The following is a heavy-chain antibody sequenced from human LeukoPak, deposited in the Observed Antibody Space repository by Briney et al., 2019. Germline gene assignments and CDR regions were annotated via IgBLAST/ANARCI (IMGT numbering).Heavy chain of an antibody. D-gene: IGHD6-13*01. CDR1: GGSISSSNW. CDR2: IYHSGST. V-gene: IGHV4-4*02. J-gene: IGHJ4*02. Sequence: SETLFLTCAVSGGSISSSNWWSWVRQPPGKGLEWIGEIYHSGSTNYNPSLKSRVTISVDKSKNQFSLKLSSVTAADTAVYYCARVKSVNSSSWYYFDYWGQGTLVTVSS. CDR3: ARVKSVNSSSWYYFDY.